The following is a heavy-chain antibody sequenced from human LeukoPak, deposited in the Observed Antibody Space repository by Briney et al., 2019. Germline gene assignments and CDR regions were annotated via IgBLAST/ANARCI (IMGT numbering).Heavy chain of an antibody. CDR1: GGSISSSNW. CDR3: AREEESYYYGSGSYCY. Sequence: PSETLSLTSAVSGGSISSSNWWSWVRQPPGKGLEWIGEIYHSGSTNYNPSLKSRVTISVDKSKNQFSLKLSSVTAADTAVYYCAREEESYYYGSGSYCYWGQGTLVTVSS. CDR2: IYHSGST. J-gene: IGHJ4*02. D-gene: IGHD3-10*01. V-gene: IGHV4-4*02.